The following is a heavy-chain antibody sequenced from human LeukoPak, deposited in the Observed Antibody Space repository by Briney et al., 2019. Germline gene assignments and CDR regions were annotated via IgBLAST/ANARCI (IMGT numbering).Heavy chain of an antibody. CDR3: ARGIGSSWANWFDP. CDR2: IYTSGST. V-gene: IGHV4-4*07. CDR1: GGSISSYY. D-gene: IGHD6-13*01. Sequence: SETLSLTCTVSGGSISSYYWSWIRQPAGKGLEWIGRIYTSGSTNYNPSLKSRVTMSVDTSKNQFSLKLSSVTAADTAVYYCARGIGSSWANWFDPWGQGTLVTVSS. J-gene: IGHJ5*02.